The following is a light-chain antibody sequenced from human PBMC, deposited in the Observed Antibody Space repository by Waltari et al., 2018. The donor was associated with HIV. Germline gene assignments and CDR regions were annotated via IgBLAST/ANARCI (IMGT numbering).Light chain of an antibody. J-gene: IGKJ3*01. CDR2: GAS. CDR3: QQQASYPLT. CDR1: QGIRSY. Sequence: DVLLTQSPRFLSASVGDRVAITCRASQGIRSYLAWYQQSPGRAPRLLIYGASTFETGVPSRFSGSGSGTLFTLTSNSLQPEDFGTYYCQQQASYPLTFGPGTRVD. V-gene: IGKV1-9*01.